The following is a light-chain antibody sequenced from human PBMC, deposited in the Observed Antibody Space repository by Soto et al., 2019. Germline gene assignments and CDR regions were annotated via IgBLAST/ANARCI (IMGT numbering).Light chain of an antibody. J-gene: IGKJ5*01. CDR1: QSLLLSNGYNY. Sequence: DTVMTQSPLSLPVTPGEPASISCSSSQSLLLSNGYNYLDWYLQKPGQSPQLLIYLGSNRASGVXDXXSGSGSGTHFTLKISRVEAEDVGVYYCMQTLQTPRTFGQGTRLEIK. CDR3: MQTLQTPRT. CDR2: LGS. V-gene: IGKV2-28*01.